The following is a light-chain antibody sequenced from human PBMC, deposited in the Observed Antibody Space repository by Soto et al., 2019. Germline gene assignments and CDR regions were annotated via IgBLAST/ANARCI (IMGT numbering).Light chain of an antibody. V-gene: IGKV3-15*01. CDR3: QQYNNWPRAT. CDR1: QSVSST. J-gene: IGKJ4*01. CDR2: GAS. Sequence: EILMTQSPATLSVSPGERATLSCRASQSVSSTLAWYQQKPGQAPRLLIYGASTRATDIPARFSGSGSGTEFNLTISSLQSEDFGVYYCQQYNNWPRATFGGGTKVDIK.